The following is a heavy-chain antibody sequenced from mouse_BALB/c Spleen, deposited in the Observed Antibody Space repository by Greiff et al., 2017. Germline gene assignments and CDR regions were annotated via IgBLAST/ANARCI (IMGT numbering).Heavy chain of an antibody. D-gene: IGHD2-3*01. CDR1: GFTFSSYG. CDR2: ISSGGSYT. CDR3: ARKSVYDGYSLDY. J-gene: IGHJ2*01. V-gene: IGHV5-6*01. Sequence: EVKLEESGGDLVKPGGSLKLSCAASGFTFSSYGMSWVRQTPDKRLEWVATISSGGSYTYYPDIVKGRFTITKDNAKNTLYLQMSSLKSEDTAIYYCARKSVYDGYSLDYWGQGTTLTVSS.